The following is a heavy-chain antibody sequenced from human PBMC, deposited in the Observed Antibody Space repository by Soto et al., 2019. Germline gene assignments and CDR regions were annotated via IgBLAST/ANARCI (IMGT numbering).Heavy chain of an antibody. CDR1: GASIAGSSY. CDR2: FSLSGTT. V-gene: IGHV4-4*07. CDR3: ARGMTPPGAPAWYYFDS. Sequence: LSRTSSVSGASIAGSSYLSWIRQPAGKGLEWIGRFSLSGTTNYSPSLRSRVTMSADVSKNQFSLRLTSVTAADTALYYCARGMTPPGAPAWYYFDSWGQGTLVTVSS. D-gene: IGHD2-8*02. J-gene: IGHJ4*02.